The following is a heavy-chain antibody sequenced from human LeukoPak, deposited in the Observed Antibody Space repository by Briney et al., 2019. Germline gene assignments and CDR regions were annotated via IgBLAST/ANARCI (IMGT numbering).Heavy chain of an antibody. Sequence: GESLKISCAGSGYSFTNYWIGWVRQMPGKGLEWMGRIDPSDSYTNYSPSFQGHVTISADKSVSSAYLQWSSLKASDTAMYYCARLATAGPTGELDYWGQGTLVTVSS. V-gene: IGHV5-10-1*01. D-gene: IGHD6-13*01. CDR3: ARLATAGPTGELDY. J-gene: IGHJ4*02. CDR2: IDPSDSYT. CDR1: GYSFTNYW.